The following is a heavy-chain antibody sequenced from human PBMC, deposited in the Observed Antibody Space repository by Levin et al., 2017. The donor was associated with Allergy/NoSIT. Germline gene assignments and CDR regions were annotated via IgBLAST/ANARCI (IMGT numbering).Heavy chain of an antibody. J-gene: IGHJ4*02. CDR1: GFTFGDFA. D-gene: IGHD6-19*01. Sequence: LSGGSLRLSCTTSGFTFGDFAMTWFRQAPGKGLEWVGFIRSQPYGGTPDYAASVKGRFSISRDDSKGVAYLHMDSLKTEDTAIYFCSRGGVAGYYFDYWGQGTLVTVSS. V-gene: IGHV3-49*03. CDR3: SRGGVAGYYFDY. CDR2: IRSQPYGGTP.